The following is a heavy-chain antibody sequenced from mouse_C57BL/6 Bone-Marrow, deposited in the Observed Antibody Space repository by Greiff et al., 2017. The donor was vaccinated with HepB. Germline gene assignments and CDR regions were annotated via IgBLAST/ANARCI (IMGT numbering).Heavy chain of an antibody. Sequence: EVQLQQSGAELVKPGASVKLSCTASGFNIKDYYMHWVKQRTEQGLEWIGRIDPEDGDTKYAPKFQGKATITADTSTNTAYLQLNSLTSEDTAVYYCARSIYYGYEYYAMDYWGQGTSVTVSS. CDR3: ARSIYYGYEYYAMDY. J-gene: IGHJ4*01. V-gene: IGHV14-2*01. CDR2: IDPEDGDT. CDR1: GFNIKDYY. D-gene: IGHD2-2*01.